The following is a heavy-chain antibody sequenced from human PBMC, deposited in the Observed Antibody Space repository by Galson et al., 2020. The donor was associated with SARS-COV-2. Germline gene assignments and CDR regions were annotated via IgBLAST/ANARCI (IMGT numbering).Heavy chain of an antibody. D-gene: IGHD3-10*01. V-gene: IGHV3-30*18. J-gene: IGHJ4*02. Sequence: TGGSLRLSCAASGFTFNGYGMHWVRQAPGKGLEWVAVLSYDGRNKYYADSVKGRFTISRDNSKNTLYLQMNSLRAEDTAVYYCAKELFYGSGTTPPDYWGQGTPVTVSS. CDR1: GFTFNGYG. CDR3: AKELFYGSGTTPPDY. CDR2: LSYDGRNK.